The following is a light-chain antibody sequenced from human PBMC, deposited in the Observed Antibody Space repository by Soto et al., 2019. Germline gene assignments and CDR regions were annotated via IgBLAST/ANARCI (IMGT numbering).Light chain of an antibody. Sequence: DIQMTQSPSTLSASVGDRVSITCRASQSVSSWLAWYQHKPGKAPKLLIYKASTLESGVPSRFSGSGSGKEFTLTITSLQPDDFATYYCQQYNSYPWTFGQGTKVEIK. V-gene: IGKV1-5*03. CDR3: QQYNSYPWT. CDR1: QSVSSW. CDR2: KAS. J-gene: IGKJ1*01.